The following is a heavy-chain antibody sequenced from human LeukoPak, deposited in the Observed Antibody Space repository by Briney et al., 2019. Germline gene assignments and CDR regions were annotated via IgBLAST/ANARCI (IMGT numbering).Heavy chain of an antibody. CDR3: AKDPYSSGYYYYGMDV. J-gene: IGHJ6*02. CDR1: GFTFSSYA. Sequence: GGSLRLSCAASGFTFSSYAMSWVRQAPGKGLEWVSAISGSGGSTYYADSVKGRFTISRDNFKNTLYLQMNSLRAEDTAVYYYAKDPYSSGYYYYGMDVWGQGTTVTVSS. D-gene: IGHD6-25*01. CDR2: ISGSGGST. V-gene: IGHV3-23*01.